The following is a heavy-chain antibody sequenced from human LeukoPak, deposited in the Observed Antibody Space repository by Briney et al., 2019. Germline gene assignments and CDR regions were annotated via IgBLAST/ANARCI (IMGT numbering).Heavy chain of an antibody. CDR3: AKHVFGLRRPYGMDV. D-gene: IGHD4-17*01. CDR2: ISGSGGST. Sequence: GGSLRLSCAASRFTFSSYAMSWVRQAPGKGLEWVSAISGSGGSTYYADSVKGRFTISRDNSKNTLYLQMNSLRAEDTAVYYCAKHVFGLRRPYGMDVWGQGTTVTVSS. CDR1: RFTFSSYA. V-gene: IGHV3-23*01. J-gene: IGHJ6*02.